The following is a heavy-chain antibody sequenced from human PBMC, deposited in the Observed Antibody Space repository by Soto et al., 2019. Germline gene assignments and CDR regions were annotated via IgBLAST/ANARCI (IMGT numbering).Heavy chain of an antibody. CDR3: ASHSSSWLYYYYYGMDV. D-gene: IGHD6-13*01. J-gene: IGHJ6*02. CDR1: GYTFTSYG. CDR2: ISAYNGNT. Sequence: QVQLVQSGAEVKKPGASVKVSCKASGYTFTSYGISWVRQAPGQGLEWMGWISAYNGNTNYAQKLQGRVTMTTDTSTSTAYMELRSLRSDDTAVYYCASHSSSWLYYYYYGMDVWGQGTKVTVSS. V-gene: IGHV1-18*04.